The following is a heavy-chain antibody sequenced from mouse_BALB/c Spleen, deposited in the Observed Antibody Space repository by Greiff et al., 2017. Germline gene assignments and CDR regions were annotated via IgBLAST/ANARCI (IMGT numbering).Heavy chain of an antibody. J-gene: IGHJ2*01. V-gene: IGHV3-2*02. CDR1: GYSITSDYA. CDR3: ASRAMVTYFDY. CDR2: ISYSGST. D-gene: IGHD2-2*01. Sequence: EVQLQESGPGLVKPSQSLSLTCTVTGYSITSDYAWNWIRQFPGNKLEWMGYISYSGSTSYNPSLKSRISITRDTSKNQFFLQLNSVTTEDTATYYCASRAMVTYFDYWGQGTTLTVSS.